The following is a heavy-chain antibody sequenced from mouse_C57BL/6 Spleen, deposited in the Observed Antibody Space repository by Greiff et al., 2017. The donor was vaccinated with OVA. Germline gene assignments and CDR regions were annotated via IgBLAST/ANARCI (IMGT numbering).Heavy chain of an antibody. CDR1: GYTFTSYP. CDR2: INPSSGYP. J-gene: IGHJ3*01. V-gene: IGHV1-4*01. Sequence: VQFQQSGAELARPGASVKMSCKASGYTFTSYPMHWVHQRHGTGLEWIGYINPSSGYPKYNQKFKDKATLTADKSSITAYMQLSSRTYEDSAGYYCARGFAYWGQGTLVTVSA. CDR3: ARGFAY.